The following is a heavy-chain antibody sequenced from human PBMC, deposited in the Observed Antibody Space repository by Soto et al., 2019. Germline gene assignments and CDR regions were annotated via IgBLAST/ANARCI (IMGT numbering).Heavy chain of an antibody. J-gene: IGHJ6*02. Sequence: SETLSLTCAVSGGSISSSNWWSWVRQPPGKGLEWIGEIYHSGSTNYNPSLKSRVTISVDKSKNQFSLKLSSVTAADTAVYYCATAHREYYYYGMDVWGQGTTVTVS. CDR1: GGSISSSNW. CDR3: ATAHREYYYYGMDV. V-gene: IGHV4-4*02. CDR2: IYHSGST.